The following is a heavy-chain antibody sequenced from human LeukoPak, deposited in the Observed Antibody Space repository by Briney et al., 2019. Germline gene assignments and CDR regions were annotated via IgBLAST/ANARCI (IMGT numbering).Heavy chain of an antibody. CDR1: GYTFTSYD. Sequence: ASVKVSCKASGYTFTSYDINWVRQATGQGLEWMGWMNPNSGNTGYAQKFQGRVTMTRNTSISTAYMELSSQRSEDTAVYYCARLSPTGAVTTYYYYGMDVWGQGTTVTVSS. D-gene: IGHD4-17*01. V-gene: IGHV1-8*01. J-gene: IGHJ6*02. CDR2: MNPNSGNT. CDR3: ARLSPTGAVTTYYYYGMDV.